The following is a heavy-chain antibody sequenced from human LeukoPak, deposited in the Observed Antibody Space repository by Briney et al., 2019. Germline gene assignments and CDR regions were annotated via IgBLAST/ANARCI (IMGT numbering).Heavy chain of an antibody. J-gene: IGHJ3*02. V-gene: IGHV4-31*03. CDR2: IYYSGST. D-gene: IGHD3-22*01. Sequence: KPSETLSLTCTVSGGSISSGGYYWSWIRQHPGKGLEWIGYIYYSGSTYYNPSLKSRVTISVDTSKNQFSLKLSSVTAADTAVYYCARDDSSGYYYTAFDIWGQGTMVTVPS. CDR1: GGSISSGGYY. CDR3: ARDDSSGYYYTAFDI.